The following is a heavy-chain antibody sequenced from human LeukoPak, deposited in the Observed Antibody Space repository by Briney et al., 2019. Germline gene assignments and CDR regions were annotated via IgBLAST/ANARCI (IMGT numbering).Heavy chain of an antibody. CDR3: AKENISSPYYFDY. CDR2: ISYDGSSK. V-gene: IGHV3-30*18. CDR1: GFTFSSYG. J-gene: IGHJ4*02. D-gene: IGHD2/OR15-2a*01. Sequence: GGSLRLSCAASGFTFSSYGMHWVRQAPGKGLEWVAVISYDGSSKYYADSVKGRFTISRDNSKNTLYLQMNSLRAEDTAVYYCAKENISSPYYFDYWGQGTLVTVSS.